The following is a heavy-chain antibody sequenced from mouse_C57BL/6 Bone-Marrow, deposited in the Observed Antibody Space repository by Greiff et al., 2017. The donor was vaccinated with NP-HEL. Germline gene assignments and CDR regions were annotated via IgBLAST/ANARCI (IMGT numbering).Heavy chain of an antibody. CDR2: INPSSGYT. CDR3: ARGPFYYGYGGSPWLDY. D-gene: IGHD2-2*01. CDR1: GYTFTSYW. V-gene: IGHV1-7*01. Sequence: VKLMESGAELAKPGASVKLSCKASGYTFTSYWMHWVKQRPGQGLEWIGYINPSSGYTKYTQQFKDKATFTADKSSSTAYMQLGSLTYVDSAVYDCARGPFYYGYGGSPWLDYWGQGTLVTVSA. J-gene: IGHJ3*01.